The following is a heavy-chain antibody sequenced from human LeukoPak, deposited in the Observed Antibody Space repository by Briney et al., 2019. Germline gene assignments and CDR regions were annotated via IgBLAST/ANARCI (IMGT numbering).Heavy chain of an antibody. V-gene: IGHV4-4*07. Sequence: TSETLSLTCTVSGDSISSYYWSWIRQPAGKGLEWIGRIYTSGSTNYNPSLKSRVTMSVDTSKNQFSLKLSSVTAADTAVYFCAMYTSGTMFDSWGQGILVTVSS. CDR2: IYTSGST. CDR3: AMYTSGTMFDS. D-gene: IGHD3-3*01. CDR1: GDSISSYY. J-gene: IGHJ4*02.